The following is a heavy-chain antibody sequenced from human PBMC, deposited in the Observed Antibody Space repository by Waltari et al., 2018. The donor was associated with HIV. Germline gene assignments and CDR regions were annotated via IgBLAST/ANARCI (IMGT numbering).Heavy chain of an antibody. D-gene: IGHD3-10*01. J-gene: IGHJ5*02. V-gene: IGHV3-74*01. CDR3: APGRGWFDP. CDR2: INRERRST. Sequence: EVQLVESGGGLVQPGGSLRLSCAASGFTFSSYWMHWVRQAPGKGLGWVSRINRERRSTTYADSVKGRFTISRDNAKNTLYLQMNSLRVEDTAVYYCAPGRGWFDPWGQGTLVTVSS. CDR1: GFTFSSYW.